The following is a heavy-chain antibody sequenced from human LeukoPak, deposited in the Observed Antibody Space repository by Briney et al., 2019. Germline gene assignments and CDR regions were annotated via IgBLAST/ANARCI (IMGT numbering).Heavy chain of an antibody. CDR1: GFTFGDYA. V-gene: IGHV3-23*01. D-gene: IGHD3-9*01. J-gene: IGHJ4*02. CDR2: ISGSGGST. CDR3: AKGPRTRVLRYFDWLFPFDY. Sequence: GGSLRLSCTASGFTFGDYAMSWVRQAPGKGLEWVSAISGSGGSTYYADSVNGRFTISRDNSKNTLYLQMNSVRAEDTAVYYCAKGPRTRVLRYFDWLFPFDYWGQGTLVTVSS.